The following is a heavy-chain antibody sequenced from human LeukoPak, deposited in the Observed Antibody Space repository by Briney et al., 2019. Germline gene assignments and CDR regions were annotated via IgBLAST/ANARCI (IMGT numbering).Heavy chain of an antibody. CDR3: ASSRYCSGGSCPLDY. CDR2: IYPGDSDT. Sequence: GESLKISCKGSGYRFTSYWIGWVRQMPGKGLEWMGIIYPGDSDTRYSPSFQGQVTISADKSISTAYLQWSSLKASDTAMYYCASSRYCSGGSCPLDYWGQGTLVTVSS. CDR1: GYRFTSYW. D-gene: IGHD2-15*01. V-gene: IGHV5-51*01. J-gene: IGHJ4*02.